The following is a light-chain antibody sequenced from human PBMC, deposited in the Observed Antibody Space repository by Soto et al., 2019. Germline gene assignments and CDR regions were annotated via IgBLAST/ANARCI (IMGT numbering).Light chain of an antibody. CDR3: QQRSYWPLT. Sequence: EIVMTQSPATLSVSPGERTTLSCRASQSVGNNLAWYQQKPGQAPRLLIYGAYTRATGIPARFSGSGSGTDFTLTISSLQSEDFAVYYCQQRSYWPLTFGQGTRLEIK. CDR1: QSVGNN. V-gene: IGKV3-15*01. J-gene: IGKJ5*01. CDR2: GAY.